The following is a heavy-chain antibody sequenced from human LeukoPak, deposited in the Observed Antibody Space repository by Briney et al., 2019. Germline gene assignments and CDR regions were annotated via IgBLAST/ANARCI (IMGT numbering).Heavy chain of an antibody. CDR2: IYNGGSK. CDR1: GFSVSSDY. J-gene: IGHJ3*02. Sequence: PGGSLRLSCAASGFSVSSDYINWFRQAPGKGLEWVSVIYNGGSKYYADSLEGRFTISRHTSKNTVYLYMNNLRPEDKAVYYCVGATSSLVFDIWGQGTKVTVSS. V-gene: IGHV3-53*04. D-gene: IGHD6-6*01. CDR3: VGATSSLVFDI.